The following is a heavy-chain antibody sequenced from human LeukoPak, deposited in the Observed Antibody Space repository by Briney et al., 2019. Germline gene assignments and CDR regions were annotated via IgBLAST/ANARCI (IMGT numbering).Heavy chain of an antibody. J-gene: IGHJ3*01. Sequence: PGGSLRLSCAASGFGVTSDFMTWVRQAPGKGLEWLSIIFTGPLDGRTAHADSVKGRFTISRDNSKNTLYLQMNTLRADDTAVYWCAKDLFGDWTALHVWGRGTVVTVSS. CDR1: GFGVTSDF. CDR2: IFTGPLDGRT. V-gene: IGHV3-53*01. CDR3: AKDLFGDWTALHV. D-gene: IGHD3-10*02.